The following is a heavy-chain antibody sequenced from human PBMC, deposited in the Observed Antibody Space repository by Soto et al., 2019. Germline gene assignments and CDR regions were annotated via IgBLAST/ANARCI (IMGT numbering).Heavy chain of an antibody. D-gene: IGHD3-22*01. Sequence: QVQLVQSGAAVKKPGSSVKVSCKASGGTFSSYAISWVRQAPGQGLEWMGGVIPIFGTANYAQKFQGRVTITADESTSTAYMELSSLRSEDTAVYYCAIHDYYYSSGYYSPLGYWCQGTLVTVSS. CDR1: GGTFSSYA. CDR2: VIPIFGTA. V-gene: IGHV1-69*19. J-gene: IGHJ4*02. CDR3: AIHDYYYSSGYYSPLGY.